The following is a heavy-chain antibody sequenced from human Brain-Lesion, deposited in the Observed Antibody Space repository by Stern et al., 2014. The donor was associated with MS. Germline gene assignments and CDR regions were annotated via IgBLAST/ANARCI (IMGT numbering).Heavy chain of an antibody. CDR3: ARGRVVPGFQYYATDV. D-gene: IGHD2-2*01. CDR2: IFNSGRT. J-gene: IGHJ6*02. V-gene: IGHV4-61*02. CDR1: GGSISSGGYY. Sequence: VQLVQSGPGLVKPSQTLSLSCTVSGGSISSGGYYWSWIRQPAGKGLEWIGRIFNSGRTSYNPSLKSRVTISIDPSKTQFSLRLNSMTAADTAVYYCARGRVVPGFQYYATDVWGQGTTVIVSS.